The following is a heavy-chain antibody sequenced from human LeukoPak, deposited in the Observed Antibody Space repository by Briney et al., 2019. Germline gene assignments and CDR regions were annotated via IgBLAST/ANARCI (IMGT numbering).Heavy chain of an antibody. D-gene: IGHD6-6*01. Sequence: GGSLRLSCAGSGFNFRSFWMTWVRQTPGKGLEWVANINQDGSGQEYVDSVKGRFTISRDNAKNSLFLQMDSLRAEDTALYYCARSNPLAARYYMDVWGKGTTATVSS. CDR1: GFNFRSFW. V-gene: IGHV3-7*03. CDR3: ARSNPLAARYYMDV. J-gene: IGHJ6*03. CDR2: INQDGSGQ.